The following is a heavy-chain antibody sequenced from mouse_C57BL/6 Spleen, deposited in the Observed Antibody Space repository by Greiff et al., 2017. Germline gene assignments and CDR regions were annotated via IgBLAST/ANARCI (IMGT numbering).Heavy chain of an antibody. J-gene: IGHJ3*01. Sequence: ESGPGLVKPSQSLSLTCSVTGYSITSGYYWNWIRQFPGNKLEWMGYISYDGSNNYNPSLKNRISITRDTSKNQFFLKLNSVTTEDTATYYCARDYDGPWFAYWGQGTLVTVSA. D-gene: IGHD1-1*01. CDR3: ARDYDGPWFAY. CDR2: ISYDGSN. CDR1: GYSITSGYY. V-gene: IGHV3-6*01.